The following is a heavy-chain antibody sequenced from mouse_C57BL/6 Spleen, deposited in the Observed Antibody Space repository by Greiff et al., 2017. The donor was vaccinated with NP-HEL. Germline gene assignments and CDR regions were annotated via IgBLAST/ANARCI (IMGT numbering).Heavy chain of an antibody. Sequence: EVQLQQSGAELVRPGASVKLSCTASGFNIKDDYMHWVKQRPEQGLEWIGWIDPENGDTEYASKFQGKATITADTSSNTAYLQLSSLTSEDTAVDYCTYRYYGSSFYDFDYWGQGTTLTVSS. V-gene: IGHV14-4*01. CDR2: IDPENGDT. CDR3: TYRYYGSSFYDFDY. D-gene: IGHD1-1*01. CDR1: GFNIKDDY. J-gene: IGHJ2*01.